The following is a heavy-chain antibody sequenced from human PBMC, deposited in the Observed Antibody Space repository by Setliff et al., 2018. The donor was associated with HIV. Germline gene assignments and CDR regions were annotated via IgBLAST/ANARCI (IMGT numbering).Heavy chain of an antibody. V-gene: IGHV4-39*07. D-gene: IGHD2-15*01. CDR3: ARAPLSGGSFGWFDP. Sequence: NPSETLSLTCTVSGGSISSSSYYWGWIRQPPGKGLEWIGSIYYSGSTYYNPSLKSRVTISVDTSKNQFSLKLISVTAADTAVYYCARAPLSGGSFGWFDPWGQGTLVTVS. J-gene: IGHJ5*02. CDR2: IYYSGST. CDR1: GGSISSSSYY.